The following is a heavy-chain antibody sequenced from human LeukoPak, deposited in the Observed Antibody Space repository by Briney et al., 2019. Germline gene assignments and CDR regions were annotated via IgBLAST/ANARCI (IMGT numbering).Heavy chain of an antibody. V-gene: IGHV4-59*01. D-gene: IGHD3-22*01. CDR2: IYYSGST. CDR1: GASTGSYY. J-gene: IGHJ4*02. CDR3: ARATYYYDTFDY. Sequence: SETLSLTCTVSGASTGSYYWSCIRPPPGKGLEWIEYIYYSGSTNYNPSLKSRVTISVDTAKNQFSLKLSSVTAADTAVYYCARATYYYDTFDYWGQGTLVTVSS.